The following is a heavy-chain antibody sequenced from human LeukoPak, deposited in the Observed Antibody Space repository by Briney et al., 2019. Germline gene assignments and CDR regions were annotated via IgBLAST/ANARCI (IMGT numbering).Heavy chain of an antibody. D-gene: IGHD3-22*01. CDR2: IIPILGTA. V-gene: IGHV1-69*08. J-gene: IGHJ4*03. CDR1: GGTFSSYT. Sequence: SVKVSCKASGGTFSSYTISWVRQAPGQGLGWVGRIIPILGTANYAQKLQGRVTITADKSTSTAYMELSSLSSEDTAVYYCARESGDDSSGYTFDYSGDRTLV. CDR3: ARESGDDSSGYTFDY.